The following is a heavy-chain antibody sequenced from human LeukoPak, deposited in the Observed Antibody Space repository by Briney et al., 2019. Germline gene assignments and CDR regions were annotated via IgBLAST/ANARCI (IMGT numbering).Heavy chain of an antibody. CDR2: ISSSSSTR. Sequence: GGSQRLSCAASGFTFSSYSMNWVRQAPGKGLEWVSHISSSSSTRYYADSVKGRFTLSRDNAKNSLYLQMNSLRAGDTAVYYCARAGFTFSDYFGSFFDYWGQGTLVTVSS. CDR3: ARAGFTFSDYFGSFFDY. V-gene: IGHV3-48*01. CDR1: GFTFSSYS. D-gene: IGHD3-10*01. J-gene: IGHJ4*02.